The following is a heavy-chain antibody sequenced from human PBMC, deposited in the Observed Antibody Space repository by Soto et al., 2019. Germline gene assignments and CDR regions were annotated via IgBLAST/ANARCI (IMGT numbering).Heavy chain of an antibody. CDR3: ARGPIAVAGLDY. CDR2: MNPNSGNT. Sequence: GASVKVSCKASGYTFTSYDISWVRQATGQGLEWMGWMNPNSGNTGYAQKFQGRVTMTRNTSISTAYMELSSLRSEDTAVYYCARGPIAVAGLDYWGQGTVVTVCS. D-gene: IGHD6-19*01. J-gene: IGHJ4*02. V-gene: IGHV1-8*01. CDR1: GYTFTSYD.